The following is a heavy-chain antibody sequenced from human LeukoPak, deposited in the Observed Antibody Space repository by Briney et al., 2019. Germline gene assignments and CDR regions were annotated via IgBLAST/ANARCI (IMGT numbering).Heavy chain of an antibody. CDR3: AKGGGSPRYYYYYYMDV. Sequence: GGSLRLSCAASGFTFSSYGMHWVRQAPGKGLEWVAFIRYDGSNKYYADSVKGRFTISRDNSKNTLYLQMNSPRAEDTAVYYCAKGGGSPRYYYYYYMDVWGKGTTVTISS. J-gene: IGHJ6*03. CDR2: IRYDGSNK. V-gene: IGHV3-30*02. CDR1: GFTFSSYG. D-gene: IGHD3-16*01.